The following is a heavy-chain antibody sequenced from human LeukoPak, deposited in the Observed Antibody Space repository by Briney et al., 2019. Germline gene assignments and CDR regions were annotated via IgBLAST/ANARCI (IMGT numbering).Heavy chain of an antibody. D-gene: IGHD3-10*01. CDR2: ICSTSRYI. CDR3: ARDTSGSSATTFFDL. J-gene: IGHJ4*01. V-gene: IGHV3-21*01. CDR1: GFTFSSDS. Sequence: GGSLRLSCVASGFTFSSDSMNWVRQAPGKEMEWVSYICSTSRYIYYADSVKGRFTISRYNAKKSLYLQMNSLRAEDTALYYCARDTSGSSATTFFDLWGHGVLVTVSS.